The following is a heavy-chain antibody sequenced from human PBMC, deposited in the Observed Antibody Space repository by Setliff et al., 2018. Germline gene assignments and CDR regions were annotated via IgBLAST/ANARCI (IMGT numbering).Heavy chain of an antibody. CDR1: GYSISSGYY. CDR2: IYHNGNS. J-gene: IGHJ4*02. D-gene: IGHD3-16*01. V-gene: IGHV4-38-2*01. CDR3: AGSLGGFDY. Sequence: PSETLSLTCSVPGYSISSGYYWGWIRQPPGKGLEWIGSIYHNGNSYYNPSLKSRVTISVDTSKNQFSLKLSSVTAADTAVYYCAGSLGGFDYWGQGTQVTVS.